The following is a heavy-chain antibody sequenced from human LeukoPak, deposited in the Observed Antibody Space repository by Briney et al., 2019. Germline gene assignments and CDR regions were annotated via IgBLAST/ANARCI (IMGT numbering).Heavy chain of an antibody. Sequence: ASVKVSCKSSGFTFTGYYMHWVRQAPGQGLEWMGWVNPNSGGTNYAQTFQDRVTMTRDTSISTAYMELSRLRSDDTAVYYCARDRALDAFDIWGQGTMVTVSS. CDR1: GFTFTGYY. J-gene: IGHJ3*02. CDR2: VNPNSGGT. CDR3: ARDRALDAFDI. V-gene: IGHV1-2*02.